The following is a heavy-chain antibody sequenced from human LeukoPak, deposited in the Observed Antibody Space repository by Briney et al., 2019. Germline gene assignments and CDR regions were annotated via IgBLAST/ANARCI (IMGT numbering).Heavy chain of an antibody. V-gene: IGHV3-21*01. CDR3: ARDHVHCSGGSCYEVGAFDI. CDR1: GFTFSDYT. J-gene: IGHJ3*02. D-gene: IGHD2-15*01. Sequence: GGSLRLSCAASGFTFSDYTMNWVRQAPGKGLDWVSSISSSSSYIYYADSVKGRFTISRDNANNSLYLQMNSLRAEDTAVYYCARDHVHCSGGSCYEVGAFDIWGQGTVVTVSS. CDR2: ISSSSSYI.